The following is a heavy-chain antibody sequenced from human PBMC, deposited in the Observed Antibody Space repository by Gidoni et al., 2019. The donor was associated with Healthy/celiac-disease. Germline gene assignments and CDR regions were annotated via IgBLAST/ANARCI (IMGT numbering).Heavy chain of an antibody. J-gene: IGHJ4*02. CDR3: ASGSYYSRFDY. CDR2: IYHSGST. CDR1: GYPIRSGYY. Sequence: QVQLQESGPGLVKPSETLSLTCAASGYPIRSGYYWGWIRQPPGKGLEWIGSIYHSGSTYYNPSLKSRVTISVDTSKNQFSLKLSSVTAADTAVYYCASGSYYSRFDYWGQGTLVTVSS. D-gene: IGHD1-26*01. V-gene: IGHV4-38-2*01.